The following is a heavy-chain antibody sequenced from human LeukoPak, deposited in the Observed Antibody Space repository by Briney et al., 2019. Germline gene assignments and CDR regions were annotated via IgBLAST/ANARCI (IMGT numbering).Heavy chain of an antibody. D-gene: IGHD3-22*01. Sequence: TGGSLRLSCAASGFTFSSYAMTWVRQAPGKGLEWVSLISASGGFTYYADSVKGRFTISRDNSMNTLFLQMNILRAEDTAVYYCVKGVPSSGHYFDYWGQGTLVTVSS. CDR2: ISASGGFT. CDR1: GFTFSSYA. CDR3: VKGVPSSGHYFDY. J-gene: IGHJ4*02. V-gene: IGHV3-23*01.